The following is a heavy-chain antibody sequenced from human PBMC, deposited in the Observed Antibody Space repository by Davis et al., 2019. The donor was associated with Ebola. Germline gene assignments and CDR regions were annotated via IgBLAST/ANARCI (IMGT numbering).Heavy chain of an antibody. J-gene: IGHJ6*02. D-gene: IGHD3-10*01. CDR2: ISWNSGSI. Sequence: GGSLRLSCAASGFTLDDYAMHWVRQAPGKGLEWVSGISWNSGSIGYADSVKGRFTISRDNAKNSLYLQMNSLRAEDTALYYCAKDIGLLWFRDHLAVGYGMDVWGQGTTVTVSS. CDR3: AKDIGLLWFRDHLAVGYGMDV. V-gene: IGHV3-9*01. CDR1: GFTLDDYA.